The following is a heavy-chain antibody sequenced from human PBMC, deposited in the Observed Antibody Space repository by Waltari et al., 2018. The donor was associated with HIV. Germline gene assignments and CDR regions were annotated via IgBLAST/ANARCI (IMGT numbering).Heavy chain of an antibody. CDR3: AREFQQWMGRLFDI. D-gene: IGHD2-2*03. Sequence: QVVESGGGLVQPGGSLRLSCAASGFPFSTYRMSWVRQAPGKGLEWVANIKEDGSEKYYVDSVKGRFTISRDNAKNSLYLQMNSLRAEDTAVYYCAREFQQWMGRLFDIWGQGTMVTVSS. CDR2: IKEDGSEK. J-gene: IGHJ3*02. V-gene: IGHV3-7*01. CDR1: GFPFSTYR.